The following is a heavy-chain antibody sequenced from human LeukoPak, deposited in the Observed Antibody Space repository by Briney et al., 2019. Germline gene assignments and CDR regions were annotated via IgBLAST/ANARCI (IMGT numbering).Heavy chain of an antibody. CDR3: ARVKWNDYVWGSYRPYYYYYMDV. Sequence: ASVKVSCKASGYTFTSYGISWVRQAPGQGLEWMGWISAYNGNTNYAQKLQGRVTMTTDTSTSTAYMELRSLRSDDTAVYYCARVKWNDYVWGSYRPYYYYYMDVWGKGTTVTVSS. D-gene: IGHD3-16*02. V-gene: IGHV1-18*01. J-gene: IGHJ6*03. CDR2: ISAYNGNT. CDR1: GYTFTSYG.